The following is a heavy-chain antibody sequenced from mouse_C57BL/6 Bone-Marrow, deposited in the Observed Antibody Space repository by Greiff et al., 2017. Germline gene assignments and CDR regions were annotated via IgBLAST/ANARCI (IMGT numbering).Heavy chain of an antibody. D-gene: IGHD2-4*01. CDR2: IYPRSGNT. Sequence: SGAELARPGASVKLSCKASGYTFTSYGISWVKQRTGQGLEWIGEIYPRSGNTYYNEKFKGKATLTADKSSSTAYMELRSLTSEDSAVYFCARCYDYYYAMDYWGQGTSVTVSS. CDR3: ARCYDYYYAMDY. J-gene: IGHJ4*01. CDR1: GYTFTSYG. V-gene: IGHV1-81*01.